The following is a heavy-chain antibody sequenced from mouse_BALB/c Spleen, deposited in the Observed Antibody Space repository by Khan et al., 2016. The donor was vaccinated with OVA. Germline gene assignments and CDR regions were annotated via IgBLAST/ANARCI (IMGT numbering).Heavy chain of an antibody. CDR1: GFSLTDYG. D-gene: IGHD3-1*01. J-gene: IGHJ4*01. Sequence: QVQLKQSGPGLVAPSQSLSITCTVSGFSLTDYGVSWIRQPPGKGLEWLGVIWGGGSTYFNSALKSRLSISKDNSKSQVFLKMNSLQTDDTAMYYCAKGLWSYYFALDYWGQGTSVTVAS. V-gene: IGHV2-6-5*01. CDR2: IWGGGST. CDR3: AKGLWSYYFALDY.